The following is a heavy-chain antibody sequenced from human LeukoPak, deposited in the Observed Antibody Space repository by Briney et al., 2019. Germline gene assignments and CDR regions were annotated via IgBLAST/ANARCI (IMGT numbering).Heavy chain of an antibody. V-gene: IGHV2-70*11. D-gene: IGHD5-12*01. CDR3: ARIGGGYDYDY. Sequence: TLSLTCTVSGGSISTYYWSWIRQPPGKALEWLARIDWDDDKYYSTSLKTRLTISKDTSKNQVVLTMTNMDPVDTATYYCARIGGGYDYDYWGQGTLVTVSS. CDR2: IDWDDDK. CDR1: GGSISTYY. J-gene: IGHJ4*02.